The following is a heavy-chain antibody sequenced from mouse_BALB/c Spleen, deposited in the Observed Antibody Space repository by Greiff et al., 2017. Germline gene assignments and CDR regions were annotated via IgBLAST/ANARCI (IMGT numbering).Heavy chain of an antibody. CDR3: AKKGGYDYDHWYFDV. V-gene: IGHV2-5-1*01. CDR2: IWRGGST. D-gene: IGHD2-4*01. Sequence: QVQLQQSGPSLVQPSQSLSITCTVSGFSLTSYGVHWVRQSPGKGLEWLGVIWRGGSTDYNAAFMSRLSITKDNSKSQVFFKMNSLQADDTAIYYCAKKGGYDYDHWYFDVWGAGTTVTVSS. CDR1: GFSLTSYG. J-gene: IGHJ1*01.